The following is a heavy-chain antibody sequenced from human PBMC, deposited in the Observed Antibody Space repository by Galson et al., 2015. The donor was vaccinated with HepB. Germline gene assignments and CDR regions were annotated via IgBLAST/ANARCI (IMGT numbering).Heavy chain of an antibody. CDR3: ARRGYQPLSTGRNAFDI. D-gene: IGHD2-2*01. J-gene: IGHJ3*02. Sequence: TLSLTCTVSGGSISSSSYYWGWIRQPPGKGLEWIGSIYYSGSTYYNPSLKSRVTISVDTSKNQFSQKLSSVTAADTAVYYCARRGYQPLSTGRNAFDIWGQVTMVTVSS. CDR2: IYYSGST. CDR1: GGSISSSSYY. V-gene: IGHV4-39*01.